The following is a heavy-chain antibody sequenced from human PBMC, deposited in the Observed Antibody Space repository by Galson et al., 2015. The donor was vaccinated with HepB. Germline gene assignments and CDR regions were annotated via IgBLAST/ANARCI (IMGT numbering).Heavy chain of an antibody. CDR2: INPSGGNT. CDR1: GYTFTSYY. D-gene: IGHD5/OR15-5a*01. Sequence: SVKVSCKASGYTFTSYYMHWVRQAPGQGLEWMGIINPSGGNTSYAQKLQGRVTMTRDTSTSTVYMELSSLRSEDTAVYYCARQSTDDDAFDIWGQGTMVTVSS. CDR3: ARQSTDDDAFDI. J-gene: IGHJ3*02. V-gene: IGHV1-46*04.